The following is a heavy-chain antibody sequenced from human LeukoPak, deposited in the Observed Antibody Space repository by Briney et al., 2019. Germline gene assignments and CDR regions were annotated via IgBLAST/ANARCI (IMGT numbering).Heavy chain of an antibody. CDR1: EYTFTDYY. V-gene: IGHV1-2*06. CDR3: ARLSSHYGDYKVDP. J-gene: IGHJ5*02. Sequence: ASVTVSCKASEYTFTDYYIHWVRQAPGQGVEWLGRINPSSGGTDYAQKFQGRVTITRDTSINTAYMELSSLRSEDTAVYYCARLSSHYGDYKVDPWGQGTLVTVSS. D-gene: IGHD4-17*01. CDR2: INPSSGGT.